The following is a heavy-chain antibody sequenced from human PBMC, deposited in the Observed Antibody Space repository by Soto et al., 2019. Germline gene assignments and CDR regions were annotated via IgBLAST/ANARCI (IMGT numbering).Heavy chain of an antibody. J-gene: IGHJ4*02. D-gene: IGHD3-10*01. CDR3: AIHNYGSGSTYFDY. V-gene: IGHV4-59*08. CDR1: GGSISSDY. Sequence: SETLSLTCTVSGGSISSDYWSWIRQPPGKGLEWIGYIHYSGSTNYNPSLKSRVTISVDTSKNQFSLKLNSMTAADTAVYYCAIHNYGSGSTYFDYWGQGTLVTVSS. CDR2: IHYSGST.